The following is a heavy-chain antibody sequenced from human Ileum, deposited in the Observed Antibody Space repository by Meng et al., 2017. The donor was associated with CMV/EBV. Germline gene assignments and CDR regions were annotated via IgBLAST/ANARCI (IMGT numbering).Heavy chain of an antibody. CDR3: ASTYYDFWSGYSTSNYYYGMDV. J-gene: IGHJ6*01. CDR2: ISSSGSTI. D-gene: IGHD3-3*01. Sequence: GESLKISCAASGFTFSDYYMSWIRQAPGKGLEWVSYISSSGSTIYYADSVKGRFTISRDNAKNSLYLQMNSLRAEDTAVYYCASTYYDFWSGYSTSNYYYGMDVWGQGNTV. V-gene: IGHV3-11*01. CDR1: GFTFSDYY.